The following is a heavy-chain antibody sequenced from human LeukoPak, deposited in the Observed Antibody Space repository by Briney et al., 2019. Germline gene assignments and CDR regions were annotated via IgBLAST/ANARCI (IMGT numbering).Heavy chain of an antibody. CDR3: AADREDYLYYYGMDV. D-gene: IGHD4-11*01. CDR2: INPSGGST. V-gene: IGHV1-46*01. J-gene: IGHJ6*02. Sequence: ASVKVSCKASGYTFTSYYMHWVRQAPGQGLEWMGIINPSGGSTSYAQKFQGRVTMTRDMSTSTAYMELSSLRSEDTAVYYCAADREDYLYYYGMDVWGQGTTVTVSS. CDR1: GYTFTSYY.